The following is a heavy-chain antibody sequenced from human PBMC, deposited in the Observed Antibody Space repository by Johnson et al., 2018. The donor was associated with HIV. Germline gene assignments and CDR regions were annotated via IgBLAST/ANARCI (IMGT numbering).Heavy chain of an antibody. D-gene: IGHD3-10*01. Sequence: VQLVESGGGVVRPGGSLRLSCVASGFTFDDYGMSWVRQAPGKGLEWVSGINWNGGSTGYADSVKGRFTISRDNSNNTLYLQMSGLSAEDTALYYCARGPLFYYSSGLWAFDIWGQGTMVTVSS. CDR2: INWNGGST. CDR1: GFTFDDYG. J-gene: IGHJ3*02. V-gene: IGHV3-20*04. CDR3: ARGPLFYYSSGLWAFDI.